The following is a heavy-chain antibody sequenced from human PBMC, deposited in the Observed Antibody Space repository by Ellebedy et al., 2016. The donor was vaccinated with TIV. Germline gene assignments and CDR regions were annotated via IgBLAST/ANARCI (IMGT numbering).Heavy chain of an antibody. J-gene: IGHJ6*02. CDR3: ASTNGGSYYYYGMDV. Sequence: GGSLRLSCAASGFTFSSYWMTWVRQAPGEGLEWVANIKQDGSEKYYVDSVKGRFTISRDNAKNSLYLQMNSLRAEDTAVYYCASTNGGSYYYYGMDVWGQGTTVTVSS. CDR2: IKQDGSEK. D-gene: IGHD1-26*01. CDR1: GFTFSSYW. V-gene: IGHV3-7*03.